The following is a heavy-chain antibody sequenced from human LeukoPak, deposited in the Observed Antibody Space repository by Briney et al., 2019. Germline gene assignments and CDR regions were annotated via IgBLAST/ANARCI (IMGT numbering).Heavy chain of an antibody. J-gene: IGHJ4*02. CDR2: IKQDGSEK. Sequence: GESLRLSCAASGFTFSSYWMSWVRQAPGKGLEWVANIKQDGSEKYYVDSVKGRFTISRDNAKNSLYLQMNSLRAEDTAVYYCARDRHYYDSSGYYYETFDYWGQGTLVTVSS. CDR1: GFTFSSYW. V-gene: IGHV3-7*01. CDR3: ARDRHYYDSSGYYYETFDY. D-gene: IGHD3-22*01.